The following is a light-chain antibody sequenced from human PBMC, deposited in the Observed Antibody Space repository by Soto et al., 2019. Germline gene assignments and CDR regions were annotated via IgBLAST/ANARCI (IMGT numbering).Light chain of an antibody. V-gene: IGKV3-15*01. CDR1: QSVSSN. CDR3: QQYYNWPRT. J-gene: IGKJ5*01. CDR2: GAS. Sequence: EIVMTQSPAILSVSPGERAALSCRASQSVSSNLAWYQQKPGQAPRLLFYGASTRATGLPARFSGTGSGTEFTLTINSLQAEDSAVYYCQQYYNWPRTFGQGTRLEIK.